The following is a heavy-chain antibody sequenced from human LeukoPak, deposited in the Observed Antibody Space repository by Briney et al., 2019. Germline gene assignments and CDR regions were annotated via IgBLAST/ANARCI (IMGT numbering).Heavy chain of an antibody. CDR2: INPSGGST. D-gene: IGHD3-9*01. Sequence: ASVKVSCKASGYTFTSYYMHWVRQAPGQGLEWMGIINPSGGSTSYAQKFQGRVTMTRDTSTSTVYMELSSLRSEDTAVYYCARPTGRYFGKDAFDIWGQGTMVTVSS. CDR3: ARPTGRYFGKDAFDI. V-gene: IGHV1-46*01. J-gene: IGHJ3*02. CDR1: GYTFTSYY.